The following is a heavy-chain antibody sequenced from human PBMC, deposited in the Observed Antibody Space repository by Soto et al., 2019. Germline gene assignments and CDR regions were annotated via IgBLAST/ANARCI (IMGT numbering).Heavy chain of an antibody. D-gene: IGHD2-21*02. CDR2: IYHSGST. CDR3: ARAVRVYCGGDCYSESFDY. CDR1: GGSISSGGYS. V-gene: IGHV4-30-2*01. J-gene: IGHJ4*02. Sequence: QLQLQESGSGLVKPSQTLSLTCAVSGGSISSGGYSWSWIRQPPGKGLEWIGYIYHSGSTYYNPSLKSRVTISVDRAKNQFPLKLRSVTAADTAVYYCARAVRVYCGGDCYSESFDYWGQGTLVTVSS.